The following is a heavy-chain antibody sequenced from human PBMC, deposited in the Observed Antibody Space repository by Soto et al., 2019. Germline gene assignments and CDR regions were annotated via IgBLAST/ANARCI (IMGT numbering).Heavy chain of an antibody. V-gene: IGHV3-23*01. D-gene: IGHD3-3*01. Sequence: GSLRLSCAASGFTFSSYAMSWVRQAPGKGLEWVSAISGSGGSTYYADSVKGRFTISRDNSKNTLYLQMNSLRAEDTAVYYCTTLSITILGVVLMDVWGQGTTVTVSS. CDR1: GFTFSSYA. J-gene: IGHJ6*02. CDR2: ISGSGGST. CDR3: TTLSITILGVVLMDV.